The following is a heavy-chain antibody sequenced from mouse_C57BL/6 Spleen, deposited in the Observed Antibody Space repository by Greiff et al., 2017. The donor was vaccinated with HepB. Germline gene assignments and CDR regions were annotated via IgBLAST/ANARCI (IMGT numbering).Heavy chain of an antibody. CDR2: IYPRDGST. Sequence: VQLQESGPELVKPGASVKLSCKASGYTFTSYDINWVKQRPGQGLEWIGWIYPRDGSTKYNEKFKGKATLTVDTSSSTAYMELHSLTSEDSAVYFCASLVWFAYWGQGTLVTVSA. CDR1: GYTFTSYD. CDR3: ASLVWFAY. J-gene: IGHJ3*01. V-gene: IGHV1-85*01.